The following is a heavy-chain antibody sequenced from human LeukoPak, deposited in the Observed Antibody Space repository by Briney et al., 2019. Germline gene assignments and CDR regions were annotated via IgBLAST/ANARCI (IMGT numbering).Heavy chain of an antibody. Sequence: GGSLSLSWAASGFTFSSYGMHWVRQAPGKGLEWVAVISYDGSNKYYADSVKGRFTISRDNSKNTLYLQMNSLRAEDTAVYYCAKDSGSYQLDYWGQGTLVTVSS. D-gene: IGHD1-26*01. CDR1: GFTFSSYG. J-gene: IGHJ4*02. V-gene: IGHV3-30*18. CDR3: AKDSGSYQLDY. CDR2: ISYDGSNK.